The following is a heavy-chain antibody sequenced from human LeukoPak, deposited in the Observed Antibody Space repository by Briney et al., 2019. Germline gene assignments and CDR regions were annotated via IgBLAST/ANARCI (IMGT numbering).Heavy chain of an antibody. V-gene: IGHV4-31*03. CDR1: GGSISSGGYY. Sequence: PSETLSLTCTVSGGSISSGGYYWSWIRQHPGKGLEWIGYIYYSGSTYYNPSLKSRLTISVDTSKSQFSLKLSSVTAADTAVYYWARDNFPSSGCNNWFDPCGQGTLVTASS. CDR3: ARDNFPSSGCNNWFDP. CDR2: IYYSGST. J-gene: IGHJ5*02. D-gene: IGHD6-19*01.